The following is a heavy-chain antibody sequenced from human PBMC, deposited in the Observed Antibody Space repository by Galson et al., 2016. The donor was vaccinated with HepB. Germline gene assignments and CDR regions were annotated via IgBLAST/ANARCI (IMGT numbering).Heavy chain of an antibody. J-gene: IGHJ4*02. V-gene: IGHV3-21*01. CDR2: ISVASNYI. CDR3: ARDMAMGFDV. D-gene: IGHD5-18*01. Sequence: SLRLSCAASGFTFSSYSMNWVRQAPGKGLEWLSSISVASNYIYYADSLKGRFTISRDNAKNSVYLQMNSLRAEDTAVYYCARDMAMGFDVWGQGTLVTVSS. CDR1: GFTFSSYS.